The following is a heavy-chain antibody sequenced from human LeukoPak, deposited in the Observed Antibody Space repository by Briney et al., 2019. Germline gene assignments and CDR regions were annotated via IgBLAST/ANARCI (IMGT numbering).Heavy chain of an antibody. CDR1: GYSFTSYW. V-gene: IGHV5-51*01. CDR2: IYPGDSDT. J-gene: IGHJ6*02. D-gene: IGHD3-9*01. CDR3: ARHYGDFDFLTASYPYNMDV. Sequence: LGESLKISCKGSGYSFTSYWIGWVRQMPGKGLEWMGIIYPGDSDTRYSPSFQGQVTSSVDKSISTAYLQWSRLKASDTAIYYCARHYGDFDFLTASYPYNMDVWGQGTTVTVSS.